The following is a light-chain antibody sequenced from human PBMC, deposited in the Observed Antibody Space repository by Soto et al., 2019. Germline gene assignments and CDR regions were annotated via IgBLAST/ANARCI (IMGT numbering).Light chain of an antibody. CDR3: LLYYGGVHV. J-gene: IGLJ1*01. CDR2: STT. Sequence: QAVVTQEPSVTVSPGGTVTLPCASSTGAVTSTNYPTWFQQKPGQAPRPLIYSTTNKHSWTPARVSGSLLGGKAALTLSRVQPEDEAEYYCLLYYGGVHVFGTGTKVTVL. CDR1: TGAVTSTNY. V-gene: IGLV7-43*01.